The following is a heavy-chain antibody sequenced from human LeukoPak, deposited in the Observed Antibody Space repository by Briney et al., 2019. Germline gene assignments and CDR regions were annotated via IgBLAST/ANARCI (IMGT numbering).Heavy chain of an antibody. CDR1: GYTFTSYY. J-gene: IGHJ4*02. Sequence: ASVKVSCKASGYTFTSYYMHWVRQAPGQGLELMGIINPSGGSTSYAQQFQGRATMTRYTSTSTVYMELSSMRSEDTDVYYCARGGDTFGGVIVTPFDYWGQGTLVTVSS. CDR3: ARGGDTFGGVIVTPFDY. CDR2: INPSGGST. V-gene: IGHV1-46*01. D-gene: IGHD3-16*02.